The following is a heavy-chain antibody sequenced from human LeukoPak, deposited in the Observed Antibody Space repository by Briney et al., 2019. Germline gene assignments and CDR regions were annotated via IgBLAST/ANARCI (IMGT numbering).Heavy chain of an antibody. J-gene: IGHJ4*02. CDR1: GGSISSYY. D-gene: IGHD6-19*01. CDR2: IYTSGST. CDR3: ARDSGAVAGKPYYFDY. V-gene: IGHV4-4*07. Sequence: PSETLSLTCTVSGGSISSYYWSWIRQPAGKGLEWIGRIYTSGSTNYNPSLKSRVTMLVDTSKNQFSLKLSSVTAADTAVYYCARDSGAVAGKPYYFDYWGQGTLVTVSS.